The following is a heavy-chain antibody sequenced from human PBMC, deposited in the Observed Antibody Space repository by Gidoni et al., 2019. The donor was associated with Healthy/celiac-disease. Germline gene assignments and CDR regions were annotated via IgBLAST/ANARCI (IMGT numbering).Heavy chain of an antibody. Sequence: QVQLVESGGGVVQPGRSLRLSCAASGFTFSSYGMHWVRQAPGKGLEWVAVISYDGSNKYYADSVKGRFTISRDNSKNTLYLQMNSLRAEDTAVYYCAKEDIVLGYSSGADFDYWGQGTLVTVSS. CDR3: AKEDIVLGYSSGADFDY. CDR1: GFTFSSYG. D-gene: IGHD6-19*01. J-gene: IGHJ4*02. V-gene: IGHV3-30*18. CDR2: ISYDGSNK.